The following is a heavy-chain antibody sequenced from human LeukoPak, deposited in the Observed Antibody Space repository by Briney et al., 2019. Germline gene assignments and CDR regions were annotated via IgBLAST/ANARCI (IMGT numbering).Heavy chain of an antibody. Sequence: PSETLSLTCTVSGGSISSYYWSWIRQPPGKGLEWIGYIYYSGSTNYNPSLKSRVTISVDTSKNQFSLKLSSVTAADTAVYYCARVGEDLWFGDGWYYFDYWGQGTLVTVSS. D-gene: IGHD3-10*01. CDR3: ARVGEDLWFGDGWYYFDY. CDR1: GGSISSYY. V-gene: IGHV4-59*01. CDR2: IYYSGST. J-gene: IGHJ4*02.